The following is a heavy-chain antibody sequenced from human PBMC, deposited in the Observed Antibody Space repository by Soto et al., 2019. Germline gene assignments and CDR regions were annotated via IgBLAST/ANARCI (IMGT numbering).Heavy chain of an antibody. Sequence: QVQLVQSGAEVKKPGSSVKVSCKASGGTFSSYAISWVRQAPGQGPEWMGGIIPIFGTANYAQKFQGRVTITADESTSTAYMELSSLRSEDTVVYYCARCGDDNYYDSSGAFDIWGQGTMVTVSS. V-gene: IGHV1-69*01. D-gene: IGHD3-22*01. CDR3: ARCGDDNYYDSSGAFDI. CDR1: GGTFSSYA. J-gene: IGHJ3*02. CDR2: IIPIFGTA.